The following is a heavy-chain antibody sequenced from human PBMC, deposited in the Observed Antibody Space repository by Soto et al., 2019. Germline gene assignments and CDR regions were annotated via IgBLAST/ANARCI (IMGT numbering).Heavy chain of an antibody. D-gene: IGHD3-22*01. CDR2: IFHGGTT. CDR1: RYSISSGYY. CDR3: ARHADSSSYYYPFDY. Sequence: SETLSLTCFVSRYSISSGYYWDWIRQPPGKGLEWIGSIFHGGTTYYNPSLKSRLTISVDTSKNQFSLTLSSVTAADPAVYYCARHADSSSYYYPFDYWGQGSLVTVSS. V-gene: IGHV4-38-2*01. J-gene: IGHJ4*02.